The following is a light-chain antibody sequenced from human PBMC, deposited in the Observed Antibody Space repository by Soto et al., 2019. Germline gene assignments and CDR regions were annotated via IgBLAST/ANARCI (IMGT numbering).Light chain of an antibody. J-gene: IGKJ1*01. Sequence: EIVMTQSPATLSVSPGERATVSCRTSQSVSSSLAWYQQKPGQAPSLLIYGASTRATGIPARFSGSGFGTEFTLTIRSLQSEDFAVYYCQQYNNWPKTFGQGTKV. V-gene: IGKV3-15*01. CDR2: GAS. CDR3: QQYNNWPKT. CDR1: QSVSSS.